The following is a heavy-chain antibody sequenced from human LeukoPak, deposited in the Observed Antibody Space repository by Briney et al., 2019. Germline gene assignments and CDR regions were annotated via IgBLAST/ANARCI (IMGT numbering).Heavy chain of an antibody. CDR1: GGTFSSYA. V-gene: IGHV1-69*13. D-gene: IGHD7-27*01. J-gene: IGHJ3*02. CDR2: IIPIFGTA. Sequence: ASVKVFCKASGGTFSSYAISWVRQAPGQGLEWMGGIIPIFGTANYAQKFQGRVTITADESTSSAYMELSSLRSEDTAVYYCARERTPMGTRDAFDIWGQGTMVTVSS. CDR3: ARERTPMGTRDAFDI.